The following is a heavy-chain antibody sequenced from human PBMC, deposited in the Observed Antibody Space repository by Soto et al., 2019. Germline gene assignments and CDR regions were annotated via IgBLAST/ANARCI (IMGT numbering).Heavy chain of an antibody. CDR2: IIPIFGTA. V-gene: IGHV1-69*06. Sequence: SVKVSCKASGGTFSSYAISWVRQAPGQGLEWMGGIIPIFGTANYAQKFQGRVTITADKSTSTAYMELSSLRSEDTAVYYCARPLSYSSRWYYFDCWGQGTLVTVSS. D-gene: IGHD6-13*01. J-gene: IGHJ4*02. CDR1: GGTFSSYA. CDR3: ARPLSYSSRWYYFDC.